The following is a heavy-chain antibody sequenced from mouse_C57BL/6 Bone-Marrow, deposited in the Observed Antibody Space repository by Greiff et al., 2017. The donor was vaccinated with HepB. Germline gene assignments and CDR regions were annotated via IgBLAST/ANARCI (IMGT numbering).Heavy chain of an antibody. CDR2: FYPGSGSI. J-gene: IGHJ3*01. Sequence: QVQLKRSGAELVKPGASVKLSCKASGYTFTEYTIHWVKQRSGQGLEWIGWFYPGSGSIKYNEKFKDQATLTADKSSSTVYMELSRLTSEDSAVYFCARQYLETAQATGFAYWGQGTLVTVSA. CDR3: ARQYLETAQATGFAY. CDR1: GYTFTEYT. D-gene: IGHD3-2*02. V-gene: IGHV1-62-2*01.